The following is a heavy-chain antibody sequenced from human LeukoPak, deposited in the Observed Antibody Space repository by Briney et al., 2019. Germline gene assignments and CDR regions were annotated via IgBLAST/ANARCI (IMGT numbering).Heavy chain of an antibody. Sequence: GGTLRLSCAASGFTFSDYYMSWIRQAPGKGLEWVSYISSSGSTIYYADSVKGRFTISRDNAKNSLYLQMNSLRAEDTAVYYCARDINIVGASEDYWGQGTLVTVSS. J-gene: IGHJ4*02. D-gene: IGHD1-26*01. CDR1: GFTFSDYY. V-gene: IGHV3-11*04. CDR3: ARDINIVGASEDY. CDR2: ISSSGSTI.